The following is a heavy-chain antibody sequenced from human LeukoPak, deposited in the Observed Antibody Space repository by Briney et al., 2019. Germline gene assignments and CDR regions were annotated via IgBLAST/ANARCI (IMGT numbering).Heavy chain of an antibody. CDR2: TSYTSKWYN. CDR3: ARGHGGYVDS. D-gene: IGHD2-15*01. Sequence: CLVRTSYTSKWYNGYAVSVKSPITITPDTSKNQFSLQLNSVTPEDTAVYYCARGHGGYVDSWGQGTLVTVSS. V-gene: IGHV6-1*01. J-gene: IGHJ4*02.